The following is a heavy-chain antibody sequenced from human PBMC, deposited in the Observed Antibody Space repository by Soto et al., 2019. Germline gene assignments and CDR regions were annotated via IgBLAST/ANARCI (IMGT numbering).Heavy chain of an antibody. CDR1: GGSFSSYA. Sequence: QVQLMQSGAEVKKPGSSVKVSCKASGGSFSSYAINWVXXXXGQGLEWMGGIIPMFGTPNYAQKFQGRVTITADESTNTAYMELGSLRSEDTAVYYCARVIGGSGWYGSFGSWGQGTLVTVSS. CDR2: IIPMFGTP. J-gene: IGHJ4*02. CDR3: ARVIGGSGWYGSFGS. V-gene: IGHV1-69*01. D-gene: IGHD6-19*01.